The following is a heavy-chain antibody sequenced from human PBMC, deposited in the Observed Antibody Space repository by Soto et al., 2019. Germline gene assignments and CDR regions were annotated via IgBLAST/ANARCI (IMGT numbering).Heavy chain of an antibody. J-gene: IGHJ5*02. Sequence: SETLSLTCAVYGGSFSGYYWSWIRQPPGKGLEWIGEINHSGSTNYNPSLKSRVTISVDTSKNQFSLKLSSVTAADTAVYYCARGHFDYGGNNWFDPWGQGTLVTVSS. CDR2: INHSGST. D-gene: IGHD4-17*01. V-gene: IGHV4-34*01. CDR3: ARGHFDYGGNNWFDP. CDR1: GGSFSGYY.